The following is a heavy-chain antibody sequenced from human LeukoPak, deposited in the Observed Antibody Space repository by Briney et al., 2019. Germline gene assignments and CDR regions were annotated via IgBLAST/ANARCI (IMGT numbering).Heavy chain of an antibody. CDR2: IYYSGST. J-gene: IGHJ1*01. D-gene: IGHD3-22*01. V-gene: IGHV4-59*01. Sequence: SETLSLTCTVSGGSISSYYWSWIRQPPGKGLEWIGYIYYSGSTNCNPSLKSRVTISVDTPKNQFSLKLSSVTAADTAVYYCASTMVISDTEYFQHWGQGTLVTVSS. CDR1: GGSISSYY. CDR3: ASTMVISDTEYFQH.